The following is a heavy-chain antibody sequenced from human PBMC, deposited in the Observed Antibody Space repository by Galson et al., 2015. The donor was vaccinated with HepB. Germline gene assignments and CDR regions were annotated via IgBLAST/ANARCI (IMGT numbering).Heavy chain of an antibody. Sequence: SVKVSCKASGYTFTSYGISWVRQAPGQGLEWMGWISAYNGNTNYAQKLQGRVTMTTDTSTSTAYMELRSLRSDDTAVYYCARDWGITMVRGVMGYWGQGTLVTVSS. CDR2: ISAYNGNT. CDR1: GYTFTSYG. V-gene: IGHV1-18*04. D-gene: IGHD3-10*01. CDR3: ARDWGITMVRGVMGY. J-gene: IGHJ4*02.